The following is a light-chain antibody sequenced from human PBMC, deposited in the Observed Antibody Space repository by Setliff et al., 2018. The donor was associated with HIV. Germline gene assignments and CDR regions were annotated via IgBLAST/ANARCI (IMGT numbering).Light chain of an antibody. V-gene: IGLV2-14*01. J-gene: IGLJ1*01. CDR3: SSYTSSSTDV. CDR1: SSDVGGYNY. CDR2: EVS. Sequence: ALTQPASVSGSPGQSITISCTGSSSDVGGYNYVSWYQQHPGKAPKLMIYEVSNRPSGVSNRFSGSKSGNTASLTISGLQAEDEADYYCSSYTSSSTDVFGTGTKVTVL.